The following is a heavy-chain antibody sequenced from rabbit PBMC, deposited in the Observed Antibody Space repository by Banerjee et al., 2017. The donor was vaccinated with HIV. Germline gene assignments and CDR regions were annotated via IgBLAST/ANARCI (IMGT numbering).Heavy chain of an antibody. V-gene: IGHV1S40*01. D-gene: IGHD1-1*01. CDR3: ARDPGGSGDL. Sequence: QSLEESGGDLVKPGASLTLTCTASGFSFSSDYYMCWVRQAPGKGLEWIACIDGGDSDSSYYASWAKGRFTVSKTSSTTVTLQMTSLTAADTATYFCARDPGGSGDLWGPGTLVTVS. J-gene: IGHJ4*01. CDR2: IDGGDSDSS. CDR1: GFSFSSDYY.